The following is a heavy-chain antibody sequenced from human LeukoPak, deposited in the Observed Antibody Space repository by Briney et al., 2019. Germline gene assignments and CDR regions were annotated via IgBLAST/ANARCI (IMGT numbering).Heavy chain of an antibody. CDR2: ISYDGSNK. D-gene: IGHD6-13*01. Sequence: PGGSLRLSCAASGFTFSSYAMHWVRQAPGKGLEWVAVISYDGSNKYYADSVKGRFTISRDNSKNTLYLQMNSLRAEDTAVYYCARVHLLCSSWCHYYYYGMDVWGQGTTVTVSS. CDR3: ARVHLLCSSWCHYYYYGMDV. V-gene: IGHV3-30-3*01. J-gene: IGHJ6*02. CDR1: GFTFSSYA.